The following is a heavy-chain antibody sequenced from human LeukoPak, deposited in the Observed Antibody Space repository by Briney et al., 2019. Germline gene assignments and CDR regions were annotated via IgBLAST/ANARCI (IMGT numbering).Heavy chain of an antibody. V-gene: IGHV4-59*01. CDR1: GGSISTYY. Sequence: PSETLSLTCTVSGGSISTYYWSWIRLPPGKGLEWIGYIYYTGATYYNPSLKSRVTISLDTSKNHFSLKLSSVTAADAAVYYCARAAYSYGTGYYFDYWGQGALVTVSS. J-gene: IGHJ4*02. CDR2: IYYTGAT. D-gene: IGHD5-18*01. CDR3: ARAAYSYGTGYYFDY.